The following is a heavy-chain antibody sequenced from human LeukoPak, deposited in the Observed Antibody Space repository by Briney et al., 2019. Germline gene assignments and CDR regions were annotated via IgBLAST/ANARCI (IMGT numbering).Heavy chain of an antibody. V-gene: IGHV3-48*03. D-gene: IGHD5-18*01. CDR2: ISSSGGSI. J-gene: IGHJ4*02. CDR1: GFTFSNYE. CDR3: ARGYRYGYDY. Sequence: GGSLRLSCAASGFTFSNYEINWVRQAPGKGLEWVSYISSSGGSIYYADSVKGRFTISRDNAKNSLYLQMNSLRAEDTAVYYCARGYRYGYDYRGQGTLVTLSS.